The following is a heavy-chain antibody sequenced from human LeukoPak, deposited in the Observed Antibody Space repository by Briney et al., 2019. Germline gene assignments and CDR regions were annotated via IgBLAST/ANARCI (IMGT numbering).Heavy chain of an antibody. D-gene: IGHD2-2*01. Sequence: AASVKVSCKASGYTFTSYGISWVRQAPGQGLEWMGRISAYNGNTNYAQKLQGRVTMTTDTSTSTAYMELRSLRSDDTAVYYCARGRAYCSSTSCFFDYWGQGTLVTVSS. J-gene: IGHJ4*02. CDR1: GYTFTSYG. CDR2: ISAYNGNT. V-gene: IGHV1-18*01. CDR3: ARGRAYCSSTSCFFDY.